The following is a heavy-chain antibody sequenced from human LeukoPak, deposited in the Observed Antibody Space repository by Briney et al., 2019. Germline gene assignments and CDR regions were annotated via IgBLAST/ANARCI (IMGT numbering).Heavy chain of an antibody. CDR3: ASYNYDFWSAGPS. CDR2: ISGSGGST. D-gene: IGHD3-3*01. CDR1: GFTFSSYA. V-gene: IGHV3-23*01. Sequence: GGFLRLSCAASGFTFSSYAMSWVRQAPGKGLEWVSAISGSGGSTYYADSVKGRFTISRDNSKNTLYLQMNSLRAEDTAVYYCASYNYDFWSAGPSWGQGTLVTVSS. J-gene: IGHJ5*02.